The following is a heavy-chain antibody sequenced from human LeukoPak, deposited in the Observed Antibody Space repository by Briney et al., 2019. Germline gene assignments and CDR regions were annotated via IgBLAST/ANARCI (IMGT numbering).Heavy chain of an antibody. Sequence: GGSLRLSCAASGFTFSSYAMSWVRQAPGKGLEWVSAISGSGGSTYYADSVKGRFTTSRDNSKNTLYLQMNSLRAEDTAVYYCARDPFHSSGSLDYWGQGTLVTVSS. CDR1: GFTFSSYA. CDR2: ISGSGGST. J-gene: IGHJ4*02. D-gene: IGHD6-19*01. V-gene: IGHV3-23*01. CDR3: ARDPFHSSGSLDY.